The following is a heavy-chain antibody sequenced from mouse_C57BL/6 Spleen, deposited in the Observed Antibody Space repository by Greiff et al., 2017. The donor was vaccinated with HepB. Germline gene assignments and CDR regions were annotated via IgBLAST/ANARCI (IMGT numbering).Heavy chain of an antibody. CDR3: TREGLYGRGFAY. V-gene: IGHV1-15*01. CDR2: IDPETGGT. J-gene: IGHJ3*01. CDR1: GYTFTDYE. D-gene: IGHD1-1*01. Sequence: VQLLQSGAELVRPGASVTLSCKASGYTFTDYEMHWVKQTPVHGLEWIGAIDPETGGTAYNQKFKGKAILTADKSSSTAYMELRSLTSDDSAVYYCTREGLYGRGFAYWGQGTLVTVSA.